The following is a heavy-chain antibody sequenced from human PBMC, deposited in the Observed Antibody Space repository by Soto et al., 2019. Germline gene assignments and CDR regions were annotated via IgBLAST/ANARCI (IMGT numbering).Heavy chain of an antibody. CDR1: GGSITSSSYY. CDR2: ISYSGST. CDR3: ARHSPGRTPANY. Sequence: QLQLQQSGPGLVKPSETLSLTCTVSGGSITSSSYYWGWIRQHPGKGLEWIGSISYSGSTYYNPSLKSRVAISGDASKNLCSLKLSSVTAADTAVYYCARHSPGRTPANYGGQGTLVTVSS. V-gene: IGHV4-39*01. D-gene: IGHD6-25*01. J-gene: IGHJ4*02.